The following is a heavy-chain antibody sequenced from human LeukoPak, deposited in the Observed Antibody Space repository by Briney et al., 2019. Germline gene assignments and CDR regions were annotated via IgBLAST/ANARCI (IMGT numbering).Heavy chain of an antibody. J-gene: IGHJ4*02. CDR3: AKPPYYYDSSGYRFDY. Sequence: GGSLRLTCAASGFTFSSYAMSWVRQAPGKGLEWVSAISGSGGSTYYADSAKGRFTISRDNSMNTLYLQMNSLRAEDTAVYYCAKPPYYYDSSGYRFDYWGQGTLVTVSS. CDR1: GFTFSSYA. CDR2: ISGSGGST. V-gene: IGHV3-23*01. D-gene: IGHD3-22*01.